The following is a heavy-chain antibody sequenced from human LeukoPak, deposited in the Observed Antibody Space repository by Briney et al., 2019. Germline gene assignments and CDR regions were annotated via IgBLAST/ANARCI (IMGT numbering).Heavy chain of an antibody. CDR2: INPNSGNT. CDR1: VHILTGHW. CDR3: AREMRPATTTLVAY. V-gene: IGHV1-2*02. D-gene: IGHD1-1*01. J-gene: IGHJ4*02. Sequence: ASVKVSCKPSVHILTGHWIHWVRQAPGQGLEWMGFINPNSGNTNYAQKFQGGVTMTRDTSISTAYLELSSLTSDDTAVYYCAREMRPATTTLVAYWGQGTLVTVSS.